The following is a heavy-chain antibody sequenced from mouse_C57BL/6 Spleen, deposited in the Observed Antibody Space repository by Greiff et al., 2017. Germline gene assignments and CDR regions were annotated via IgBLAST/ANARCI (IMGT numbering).Heavy chain of an antibody. CDR3: ARAVLGAMDY. V-gene: IGHV1-69*01. J-gene: IGHJ4*01. D-gene: IGHD4-1*01. CDR2: IDPSDSYT. CDR1: GYTFTSYW. Sequence: VQLQQPGAELVMPGASVKLSCKASGYTFTSYWMHWVKQRPGQGLEWIGEIDPSDSYTNYNQKFKGKSTLTVDKSSSTAYMQLSSLTSEDSAVYDCARAVLGAMDYWGQGTSVTVSS.